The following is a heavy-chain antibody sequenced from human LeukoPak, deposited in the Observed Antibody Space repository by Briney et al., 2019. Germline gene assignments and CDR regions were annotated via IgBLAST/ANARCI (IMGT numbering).Heavy chain of an antibody. D-gene: IGHD3-16*02. J-gene: IGHJ4*02. CDR1: GGFFSSRGYY. Sequence: PSETLSLTCTVSGGFFSSRGYYWSWIRQPAGKGLEWIGYIYYSGSTNYNPSLKSRVTISVDTSKNQFSLKLSSVTAADTAVYYCARQNGRGYDYVWGSYRPIFDYWGQGTLVTVSS. CDR3: ARQNGRGYDYVWGSYRPIFDY. CDR2: IYYSGST. V-gene: IGHV4-61*10.